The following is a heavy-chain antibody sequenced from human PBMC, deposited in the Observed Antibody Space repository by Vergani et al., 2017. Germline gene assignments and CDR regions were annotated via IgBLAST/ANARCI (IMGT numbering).Heavy chain of an antibody. V-gene: IGHV3-15*07. CDR2: IKSTFDRGTT. D-gene: IGHD2-21*01. CDR1: GFSFRNAW. J-gene: IGHJ6*02. Sequence: EVQLVESGGGIVKPGGSLRLSCVASGFSFRNAWMNWVRRTPGKGLEWVGRIKSTFDRGTTDYAAAVKGRFTISRDDSKNTLFLQMNGLKTEDIGVYYCTTCPRYGGDGSCYWLRDHHYYGMDVWGQGTTVTVS. CDR3: TTCPRYGGDGSCYWLRDHHYYGMDV.